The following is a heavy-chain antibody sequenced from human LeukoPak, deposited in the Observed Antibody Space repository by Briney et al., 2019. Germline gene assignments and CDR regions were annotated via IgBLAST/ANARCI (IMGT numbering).Heavy chain of an antibody. Sequence: PSETLSLTCTVSGGSMSSYYWSWIRQPPGKGLEWIGYIYSSGSTNYNPSLKSRVTISVDTSKNQFSLKLSSVTAADTAVYYCARGVSYYDSSGYYNEYFQHWGQGTLVTVSS. J-gene: IGHJ1*01. CDR1: GGSMSSYY. V-gene: IGHV4-59*08. CDR3: ARGVSYYDSSGYYNEYFQH. D-gene: IGHD3-22*01. CDR2: IYSSGST.